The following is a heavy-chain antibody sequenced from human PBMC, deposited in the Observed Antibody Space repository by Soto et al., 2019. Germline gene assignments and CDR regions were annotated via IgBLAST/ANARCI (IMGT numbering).Heavy chain of an antibody. J-gene: IGHJ4*02. CDR3: ARDLGEVSAM. CDR2: ISSSSSYI. CDR1: GFPFITSS. Sequence: EVQLVESGGDLVKPGGSLRLSCAASGFPFITSSMNWVRQAPGKGLEWVSSISSSSSYIYYADSVRGRFTISRDNAKNSLYLQMNSLRAEAMAVYYCARDLGEVSAMWGQGTLVTVSS. V-gene: IGHV3-21*01. D-gene: IGHD2-21*02.